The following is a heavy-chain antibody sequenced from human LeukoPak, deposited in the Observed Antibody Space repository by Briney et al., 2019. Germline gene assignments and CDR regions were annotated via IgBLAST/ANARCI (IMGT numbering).Heavy chain of an antibody. CDR2: INPNSGGT. CDR3: ARGRGYYDSSGYYSLSDY. CDR1: GYTFTGYS. V-gene: IGHV1-2*02. D-gene: IGHD3-22*01. J-gene: IGHJ4*02. Sequence: ASVKVSCKASGYTFTGYSVHWVRQAPGQGLEWMGWINPNSGGTKYALKFQGRVTMTRDTSISTAYMELSRLTSDDTAVYYCARGRGYYDSSGYYSLSDYWGQGTLVTVSS.